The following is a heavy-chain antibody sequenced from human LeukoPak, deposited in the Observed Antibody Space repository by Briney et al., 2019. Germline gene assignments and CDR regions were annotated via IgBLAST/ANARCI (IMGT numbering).Heavy chain of an antibody. Sequence: GGSLRLSCAASRIIFSNSAMSWVRQAPGKGLEWVSSMNSGGDRIYYADSVKGRFTISRDNSKNTLYLQMNSLRAEDTAVYYCAKAPFFDSPLYYFDYWGQGTLVTVSS. CDR3: AKAPFFDSPLYYFDY. D-gene: IGHD3-9*01. CDR2: MNSGGDRI. V-gene: IGHV3-23*01. CDR1: RIIFSNSA. J-gene: IGHJ4*02.